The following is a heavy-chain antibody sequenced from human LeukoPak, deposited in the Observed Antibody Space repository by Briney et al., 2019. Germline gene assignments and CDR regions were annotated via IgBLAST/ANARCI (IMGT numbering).Heavy chain of an antibody. Sequence: SETLSLTCAVYGGSFSGYYWSWIRQPPGKGLEWIGEINHSGSTNYNPSLKSRVTISVDTSKNQFSLKLSSVTAADTAVYYCARTIPTGWYFDLWGRGTLVTVSS. V-gene: IGHV4-34*01. CDR2: INHSGST. CDR3: ARTIPTGWYFDL. CDR1: GGSFSGYY. D-gene: IGHD1-14*01. J-gene: IGHJ2*01.